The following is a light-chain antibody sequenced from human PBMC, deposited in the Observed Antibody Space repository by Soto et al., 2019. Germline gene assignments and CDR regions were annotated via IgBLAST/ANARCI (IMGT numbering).Light chain of an antibody. J-gene: IGLJ1*01. V-gene: IGLV1-40*01. CDR1: SSKIGAGYD. CDR2: GNS. Sequence: QSVLTQPPSVSGAPGQSGTISCTWSSSKIGAGYDVHWYQQLPGTAPKLLIYGNSNRPSGVPDRFSGSKSGTSASLAITGLQAEDEADYYCQSYDSSLSGYVFGTGTKVTVL. CDR3: QSYDSSLSGYV.